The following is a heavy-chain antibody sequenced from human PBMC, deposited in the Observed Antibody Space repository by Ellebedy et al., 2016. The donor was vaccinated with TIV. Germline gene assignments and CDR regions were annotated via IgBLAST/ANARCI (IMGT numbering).Heavy chain of an antibody. Sequence: ASVKVSCKTSGYTFVSYGISWVRQAPGQGLEWMGWISAYNDNTNFAQKFQGRVTMTTDTSTRTAYMELRSLRSDDTAVYYCASDRLANYAFDVWGQGTMVAVSS. CDR2: ISAYNDNT. CDR3: ASDRLANYAFDV. CDR1: GYTFVSYG. J-gene: IGHJ3*01. D-gene: IGHD3-9*01. V-gene: IGHV1-18*01.